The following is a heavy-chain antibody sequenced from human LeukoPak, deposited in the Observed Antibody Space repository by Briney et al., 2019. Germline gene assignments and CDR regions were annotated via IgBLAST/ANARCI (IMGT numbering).Heavy chain of an antibody. D-gene: IGHD3-9*01. CDR1: GFTFSSYA. Sequence: PGGSLRLSCTASGFTFSSYAMSWVRQAPGKGPEWVSTISGSGGTTYYADSVKGRFTISRDNAKNSLYLQMNSLRAEDTAVYYCARGVVRYFDYWGQGALVTVSS. J-gene: IGHJ4*02. CDR2: ISGSGGTT. CDR3: ARGVVRYFDY. V-gene: IGHV3-23*01.